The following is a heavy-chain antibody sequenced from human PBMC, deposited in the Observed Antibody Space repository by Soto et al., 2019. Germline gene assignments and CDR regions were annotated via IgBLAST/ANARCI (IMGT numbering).Heavy chain of an antibody. V-gene: IGHV1-18*01. J-gene: IGHJ5*02. Sequence: ASVKVSCKTSGYMFTNYGLSCVRQSPGQWLQWVGWISTYSGNTYYAQNLHGRVTVTTDTSTTTTYMELRSLKSDDTAVYYCARAGSGFYGRFDLWGQVTLVTVSS. CDR3: ARAGSGFYGRFDL. CDR2: ISTYSGNT. CDR1: GYMFTNYG. D-gene: IGHD3-22*01.